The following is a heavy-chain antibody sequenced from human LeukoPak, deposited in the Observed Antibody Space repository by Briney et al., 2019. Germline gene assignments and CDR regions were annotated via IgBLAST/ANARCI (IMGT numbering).Heavy chain of an antibody. CDR2: IWYDGSDK. J-gene: IGHJ4*02. Sequence: GRSLRLSCAASGLTFSSYGMHWVRQAPGKGLEWVAVIWYDGSDKYYADSVKGRFTISRDNSKNTLYLQMNSLRGEDTAVYYCASGAGNSYGNFDYWGQGTLVTVSS. D-gene: IGHD5-18*01. V-gene: IGHV3-33*01. CDR1: GLTFSSYG. CDR3: ASGAGNSYGNFDY.